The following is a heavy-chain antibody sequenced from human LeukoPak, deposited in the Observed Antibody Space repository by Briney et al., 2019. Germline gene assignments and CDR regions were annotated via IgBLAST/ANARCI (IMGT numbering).Heavy chain of an antibody. D-gene: IGHD1-26*01. CDR1: GFTFDDYT. CDR2: ISWDGGST. CDR3: AKDIGGVGANQFDY. Sequence: GGSLRLSCAASGFTFDDYTMHWVRHAPGKGLEWVSLISWDGGSTYYADSVKGRFTISRDNSKNSLYLQMNSLRTEDTALYYCAKDIGGVGANQFDYWGQGTLVTVSS. J-gene: IGHJ4*02. V-gene: IGHV3-43*01.